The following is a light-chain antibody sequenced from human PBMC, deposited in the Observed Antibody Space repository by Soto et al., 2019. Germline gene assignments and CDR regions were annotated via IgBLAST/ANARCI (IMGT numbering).Light chain of an antibody. V-gene: IGKV3-20*01. CDR1: QSVRSSY. J-gene: IGKJ1*01. CDR2: GAS. Sequence: EIVLTQSPGTLSFPPGERATLSCRASQSVRSSYLALYQQKFGQAPRLLIYGASSRATGIPDRFSGSGSGTDFTLTISRLEPEDFAVYYCQQYGSSSWTFGQGTKVEIK. CDR3: QQYGSSSWT.